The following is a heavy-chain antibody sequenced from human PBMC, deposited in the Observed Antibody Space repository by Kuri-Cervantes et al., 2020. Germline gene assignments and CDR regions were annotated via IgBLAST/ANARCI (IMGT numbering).Heavy chain of an antibody. V-gene: IGHV4-4*02. Sequence: GSLRLSCAVSGGSISSSNWWSWVRQPPGKGLEWIGEINHSGSTNYNSSLKSRVTISVDTSKNQFSLKLSSVTAADTAVYYCARSKGIAARRTRGDASDIWGQGTMVTVSS. D-gene: IGHD6-6*01. CDR2: INHSGST. J-gene: IGHJ3*02. CDR3: ARSKGIAARRTRGDASDI. CDR1: GGSISSSNW.